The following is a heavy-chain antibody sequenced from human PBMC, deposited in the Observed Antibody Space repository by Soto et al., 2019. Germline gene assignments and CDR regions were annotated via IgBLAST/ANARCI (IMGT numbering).Heavy chain of an antibody. J-gene: IGHJ4*02. CDR3: TRLIGDFWSGYPSPNFDY. V-gene: IGHV3-73*01. CDR1: GFTFSGSA. Sequence: PGGSLRLSCAASGFTFSGSAMHWVRQASGKGLEWVGRIRSKANSYATAYAASVKGRFTISRDDSKNTAYLQMNSLKTEDTAVYYCTRLIGDFWSGYPSPNFDYWGQGTLVTVSS. D-gene: IGHD3-3*01. CDR2: IRSKANSYAT.